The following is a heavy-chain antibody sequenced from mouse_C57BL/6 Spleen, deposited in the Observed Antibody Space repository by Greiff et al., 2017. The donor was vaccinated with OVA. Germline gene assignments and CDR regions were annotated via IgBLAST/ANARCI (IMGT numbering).Heavy chain of an antibody. V-gene: IGHV1-53*01. Sequence: QVQLKQPGTELVKPGASVKLSCKASGYTFTSYWMHWVKQRPGQGLEWIGNINPSNGGTNYNEKFKSKATLTVDKSSSTAYMQLSSLTSEVSAVYYCARGLYYYGSSYDYWGQGTTLTVSS. CDR3: ARGLYYYGSSYDY. J-gene: IGHJ2*01. CDR1: GYTFTSYW. D-gene: IGHD1-1*01. CDR2: INPSNGGT.